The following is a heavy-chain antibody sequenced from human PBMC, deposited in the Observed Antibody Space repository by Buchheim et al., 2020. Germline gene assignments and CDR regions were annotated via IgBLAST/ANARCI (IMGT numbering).Heavy chain of an antibody. V-gene: IGHV3-23*01. D-gene: IGHD6-25*01. CDR2: ISGGGTRT. CDR3: AGSIAAAGTWWFDP. Sequence: EVQLLESGGGLVQPGGSLRLSCVASGFTFGSYAISWVRQAPGKGLEWISAISGGGTRTYYADSVQGRFTISRDNSKNTQYLQMNSLRAEDMAVYYCAGSIAAAGTWWFDPWGQGTL. J-gene: IGHJ5*02. CDR1: GFTFGSYA.